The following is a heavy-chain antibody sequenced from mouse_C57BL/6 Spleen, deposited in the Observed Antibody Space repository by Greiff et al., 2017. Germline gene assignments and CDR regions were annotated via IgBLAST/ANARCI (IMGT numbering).Heavy chain of an antibody. V-gene: IGHV1-69*01. CDR3: ARAGYDAMDY. CDR2: IDPSDSYT. CDR1: GYTFTSYW. Sequence: QVQLQQPGAELVMPGASVKLSCKASGYTFTSYWMHWVKQRPGQGLEWIGEIDPSDSYTTYNQKFKGKSTLTVDKSSSTAYMQLSSLTSEDSAVYYCARAGYDAMDYWGQGTSVTVSS. J-gene: IGHJ4*01.